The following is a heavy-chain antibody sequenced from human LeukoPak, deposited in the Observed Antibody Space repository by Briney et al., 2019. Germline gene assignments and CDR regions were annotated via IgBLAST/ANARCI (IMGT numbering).Heavy chain of an antibody. V-gene: IGHV3-23*01. D-gene: IGHD1-14*01. CDR3: AKFAGIWARSGYYYMDV. J-gene: IGHJ6*03. Sequence: GGTLRLSCAASGFTFSTYGISWVRQAPGKGLEWVSAISGSAVSTYYADSVKGRFTISRDNSKNTLYLLMNSLIAEDTAVYYCAKFAGIWARSGYYYMDVWGKGTTVTVSS. CDR2: ISGSAVST. CDR1: GFTFSTYG.